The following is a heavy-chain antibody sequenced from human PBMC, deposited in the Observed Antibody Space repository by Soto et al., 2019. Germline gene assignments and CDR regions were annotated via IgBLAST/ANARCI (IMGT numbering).Heavy chain of an antibody. V-gene: IGHV5-51*01. CDR3: ARLSYDSSGYYSLYFDY. CDR2: IYPGDSDT. D-gene: IGHD3-22*01. J-gene: IGHJ4*02. CDR1: GYRFTSYW. Sequence: PGESPKISCKGSGYRFTSYWIGWVRQMPGKGLEWMGIIYPGDSDTRYSPSFQGQVTISADKSISTAYLQWSSLKASDTAMYYCARLSYDSSGYYSLYFDYWGQGTLVTSPQ.